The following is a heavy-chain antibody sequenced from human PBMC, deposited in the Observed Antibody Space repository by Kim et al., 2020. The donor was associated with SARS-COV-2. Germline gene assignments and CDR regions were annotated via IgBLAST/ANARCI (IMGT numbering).Heavy chain of an antibody. D-gene: IGHD6-19*01. CDR2: IYYSGST. J-gene: IGHJ6*02. CDR3: ARDGGGSGWYHSYYYYGMDV. Sequence: SETLSLTCTVSGGSISSYYWSWIRQPPGKGLEWIGYIYYSGSTNYNPSLKSRVTISVDTSKNQFSLKLSSVTAADTAVYYCARDGGGSGWYHSYYYYGMDVWGQGTTVTVSS. V-gene: IGHV4-59*13. CDR1: GGSISSYY.